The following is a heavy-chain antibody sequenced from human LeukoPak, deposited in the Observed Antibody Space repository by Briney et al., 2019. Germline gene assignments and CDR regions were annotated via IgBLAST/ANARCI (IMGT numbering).Heavy chain of an antibody. CDR3: ARPMLGYCSGGSCYHFDY. CDR2: ISAYNGNT. D-gene: IGHD2-15*01. CDR1: GYTFTSYG. Sequence: GASVKVSCKASGYTFTSYGISWVRQAPGQGLEWMGWISAYNGNTNYAQNLQGRVTLTTDTSTSTAYMELRSQRSDDTAVYYCARPMLGYCSGGSCYHFDYWGQGTLVTVSS. J-gene: IGHJ4*02. V-gene: IGHV1-18*01.